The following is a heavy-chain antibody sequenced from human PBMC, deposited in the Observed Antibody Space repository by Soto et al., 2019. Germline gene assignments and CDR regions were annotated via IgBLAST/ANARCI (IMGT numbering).Heavy chain of an antibody. V-gene: IGHV4-39*01. CDR3: ARRGDSSGYSDYILDY. D-gene: IGHD3-22*01. CDR2: IYYSGST. J-gene: IGHJ4*02. CDR1: CGSISSGSSY. Sequence: SETLSLTCPVSCGSISSGSSYWGCIRQPPGKGLEWIGSIYYSGSTYYNPSLKSRVTISVHTSKNQFSLKLSSVTAADTAVYYCARRGDSSGYSDYILDYWGQGTLVTVSS.